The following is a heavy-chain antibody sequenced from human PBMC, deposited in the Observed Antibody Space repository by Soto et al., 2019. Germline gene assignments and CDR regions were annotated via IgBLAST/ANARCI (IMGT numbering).Heavy chain of an antibody. CDR3: ARRDASAGLYYYYGMDV. D-gene: IGHD6-13*01. CDR2: IFPGDSDT. J-gene: IGHJ6*02. Sequence: GESLKISCKGSGYSFTSYWIGWVRQMPGKGLECMGIIFPGDSDTRYSPSLQGQVTISADKSISTAYLQWSSLKASDTAMYYCARRDASAGLYYYYGMDVWGQGTTVTVSS. CDR1: GYSFTSYW. V-gene: IGHV5-51*01.